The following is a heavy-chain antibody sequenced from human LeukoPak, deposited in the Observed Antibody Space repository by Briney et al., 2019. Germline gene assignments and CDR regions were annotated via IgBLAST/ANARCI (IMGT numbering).Heavy chain of an antibody. V-gene: IGHV4-59*01. J-gene: IGHJ4*02. CDR1: GGSISSYY. CDR2: IYYSGST. Sequence: SETLSLTCTVSGGSISSYYWSWIRQPPGKGLEWIGYIYYSGSTNYNPSLKSRVTISVDTSKNQFSLKLSSVTAADTAVYYCARVVVPAARLYYFDYWGQGTLVTVSS. CDR3: ARVVVPAARLYYFDY. D-gene: IGHD2-2*01.